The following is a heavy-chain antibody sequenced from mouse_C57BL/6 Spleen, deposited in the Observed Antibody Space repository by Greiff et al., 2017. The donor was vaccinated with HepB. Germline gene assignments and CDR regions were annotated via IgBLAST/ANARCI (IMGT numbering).Heavy chain of an antibody. D-gene: IGHD1-1*01. CDR3: ARSETTVADY. Sequence: VQVVESGPELVKPGASVKISCKASGYAFSSSWMNWVKQRPGKGLEWIGRIYPGDGDTNYNGKFKGKATLTADKSSSTAYMQLSSLTSEDSAVYFCARSETTVADYWGQGTTLTVSS. V-gene: IGHV1-82*01. CDR2: IYPGDGDT. J-gene: IGHJ2*01. CDR1: GYAFSSSW.